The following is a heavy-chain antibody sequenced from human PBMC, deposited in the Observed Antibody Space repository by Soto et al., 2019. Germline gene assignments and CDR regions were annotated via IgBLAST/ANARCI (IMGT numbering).Heavy chain of an antibody. D-gene: IGHD4-17*01. Sequence: QVQLVESGGGVVQPGRSLRLSCAASGFTFSSYGMHWVRQAPGKGLEWVAVISYDGSNKYYADSVKGRFTISRDKSKNTLYLQMNSLRAEDTAVYYCAKDHYTVTGNYWYFDLWGRGTLVTVSS. J-gene: IGHJ2*01. CDR2: ISYDGSNK. V-gene: IGHV3-30*18. CDR1: GFTFSSYG. CDR3: AKDHYTVTGNYWYFDL.